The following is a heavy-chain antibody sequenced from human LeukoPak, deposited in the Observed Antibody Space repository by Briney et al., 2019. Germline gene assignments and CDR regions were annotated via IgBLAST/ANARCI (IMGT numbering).Heavy chain of an antibody. CDR3: AKDLFLGYSYGDDTVGDAFDI. Sequence: GGSLRLSCAASGFTFSSYAMSWVRQAPGKGLEWVSAISGSGGSTYYADSVKGRFTISRDNSKNTLYLQMNSLRAEDTAVYYCAKDLFLGYSYGDDTVGDAFDIWGQGAMVTVSS. CDR2: ISGSGGST. CDR1: GFTFSSYA. V-gene: IGHV3-23*01. D-gene: IGHD5-18*01. J-gene: IGHJ3*02.